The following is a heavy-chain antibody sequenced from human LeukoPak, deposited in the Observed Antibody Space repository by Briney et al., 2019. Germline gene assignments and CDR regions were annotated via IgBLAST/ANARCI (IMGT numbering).Heavy chain of an antibody. V-gene: IGHV4-34*01. CDR2: INHSGST. D-gene: IGHD5-12*01. CDR1: GGPFRGYY. CDR3: ARVVGATIFDY. J-gene: IGHJ4*02. Sequence: PSETLSLTCAVYGGPFRGYYWSWIREPPGKGLEWIGEINHSGSTNYNPSLKSRVTISVDTSKNQFSLKLSSVTAADTAVYYCARVVGATIFDYWGQGTLVTVSS.